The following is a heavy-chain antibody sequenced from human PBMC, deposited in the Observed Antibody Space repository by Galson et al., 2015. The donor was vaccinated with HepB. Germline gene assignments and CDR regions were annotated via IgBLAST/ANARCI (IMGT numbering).Heavy chain of an antibody. Sequence: SLRLSCAASGFTFDDYAMHWVRQAPGKGLEWVSGISWNSGSIGYADSVKGRFTISRDNAKNSLYLQMNSLRAEDTALYYCAKDMGHRASGFDYWGQGTLVTVSS. J-gene: IGHJ4*02. V-gene: IGHV3-9*01. CDR2: ISWNSGSI. CDR3: AKDMGHRASGFDY. D-gene: IGHD6-25*01. CDR1: GFTFDDYA.